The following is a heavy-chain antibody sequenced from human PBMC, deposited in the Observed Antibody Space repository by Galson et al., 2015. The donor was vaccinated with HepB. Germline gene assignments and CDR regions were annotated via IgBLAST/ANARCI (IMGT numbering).Heavy chain of an antibody. CDR3: ARGSSFGWELRYGMDV. J-gene: IGHJ6*02. Sequence: SLRLSCAASGFTFSDYYMSWIRQAPGKGLEWVSYISSSGSTIYYADSVKGRFTISRDNAKNSLYLQMNSLRAEDTAVYYCARGSSFGWELRYGMDVWGQGTTVTVSS. CDR1: GFTFSDYY. CDR2: ISSSGSTI. D-gene: IGHD1-26*01. V-gene: IGHV3-11*01.